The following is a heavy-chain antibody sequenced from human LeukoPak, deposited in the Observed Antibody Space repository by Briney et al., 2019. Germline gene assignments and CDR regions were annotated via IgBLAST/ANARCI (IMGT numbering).Heavy chain of an antibody. Sequence: PGRSLRLSCAASGLTFSSYGMHWVRQAPGKGLEWVAVIWYDGSNKYYADSVKGRFTISRDNSKNTLYLQMNSLRAEDTAVYYCAKDQSLAAMVIMDWGQGTLVTVSS. J-gene: IGHJ4*02. D-gene: IGHD5-18*01. CDR1: GLTFSSYG. CDR3: AKDQSLAAMVIMD. V-gene: IGHV3-33*06. CDR2: IWYDGSNK.